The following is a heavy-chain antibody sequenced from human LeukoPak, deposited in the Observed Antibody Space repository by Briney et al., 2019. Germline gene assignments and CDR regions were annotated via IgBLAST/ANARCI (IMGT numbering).Heavy chain of an antibody. V-gene: IGHV1-69*05. CDR3: ATEPEYDFWSGYYRY. CDR1: GGTFSSYA. CDR2: IIPIFGTA. Sequence: GASVKVSCKASGGTFSSYAISWVRQAPGQGLEWMGGIIPIFGTANYAQKFQGRVTITTDESTSTAYMELSSLRSEDTAVYYCATEPEYDFWSGYYRYWGQGTLVTVSS. D-gene: IGHD3-3*01. J-gene: IGHJ4*02.